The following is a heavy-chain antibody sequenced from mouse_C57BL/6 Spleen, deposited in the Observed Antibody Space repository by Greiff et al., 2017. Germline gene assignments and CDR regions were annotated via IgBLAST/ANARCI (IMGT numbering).Heavy chain of an antibody. CDR3: AREGDYYGSSYFDY. D-gene: IGHD1-1*01. CDR2: INYDGSST. V-gene: IGHV5-16*01. J-gene: IGHJ2*01. CDR1: GFTFSDYY. Sequence: EVKLVESEGGLVQPGSSMKLSCTASGFTFSDYYMAWVRQVPEKGLEWVANINYDGSSTYYLDSLKSRFIISRDNAKNILYLQMSSLKSEDTATYYCAREGDYYGSSYFDYWGQGTTL.